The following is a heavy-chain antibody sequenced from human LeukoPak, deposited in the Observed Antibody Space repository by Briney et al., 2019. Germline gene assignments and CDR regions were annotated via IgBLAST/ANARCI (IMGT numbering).Heavy chain of an antibody. CDR1: GGSISSYY. D-gene: IGHD3-16*02. J-gene: IGHJ4*02. CDR3: ARHIARDYVWGSYRGGAGFDY. V-gene: IGHV4-34*01. CDR2: INHSGST. Sequence: SETLSLTCTVSGGSISSYYWSWIRQPPGKGLEWIGEINHSGSTNYNPSLKSRVTISVDTSKNQFSLRLSSVTAADTAVYYCARHIARDYVWGSYRGGAGFDYWGQGTLVTVSS.